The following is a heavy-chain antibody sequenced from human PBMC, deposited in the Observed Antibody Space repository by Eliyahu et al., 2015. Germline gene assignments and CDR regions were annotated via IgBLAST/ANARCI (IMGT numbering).Heavy chain of an antibody. V-gene: IGHV4-34*01. Sequence: QVQLQQWGAGXLKPSETLSLTCAVXGGSFXGYYWSWIRXPPGKGLEWIGEIXHSGSTNYNPSLKSRVTISVDTSKNQFSLKLSSVTAADTAVYYCARGALRFLEWRRNWFDPWGQGTLVTVSS. J-gene: IGHJ5*02. CDR2: IXHSGST. D-gene: IGHD3-3*01. CDR1: GGSFXGYY. CDR3: ARGALRFLEWRRNWFDP.